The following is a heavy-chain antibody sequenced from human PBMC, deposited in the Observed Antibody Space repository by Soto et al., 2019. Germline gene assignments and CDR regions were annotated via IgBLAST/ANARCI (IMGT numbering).Heavy chain of an antibody. D-gene: IGHD3-22*01. Sequence: QLKLQESGPGLVKPSETLSLTFTVSDGSISRSTFYWGWIRQPPGKALEWIVSVHYTGSTYYNPSLKSRVTMSVDSYKNHLSLKVSSVTAADTAVYYYARHLYSGESSGYYGYWGQGALVTDSS. CDR1: DGSISRSTFY. CDR2: VHYTGST. J-gene: IGHJ4*02. CDR3: ARHLYSGESSGYYGY. V-gene: IGHV4-39*01.